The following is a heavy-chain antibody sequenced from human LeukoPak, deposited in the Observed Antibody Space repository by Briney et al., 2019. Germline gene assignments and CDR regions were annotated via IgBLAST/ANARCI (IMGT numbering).Heavy chain of an antibody. Sequence: GGSLRLSCAASGFAFSNHAMSWVRQAPGKGLEWVSTISSSGGATYFAGSVKGRFTISRDNSKNTLSLQMNSLRAEDTAVYYCAKGLRSSAYYYIDYWGQGTLVTVSS. CDR3: AKGLRSSAYYYIDY. V-gene: IGHV3-23*01. D-gene: IGHD3-22*01. CDR1: GFAFSNHA. J-gene: IGHJ4*02. CDR2: ISSSGGAT.